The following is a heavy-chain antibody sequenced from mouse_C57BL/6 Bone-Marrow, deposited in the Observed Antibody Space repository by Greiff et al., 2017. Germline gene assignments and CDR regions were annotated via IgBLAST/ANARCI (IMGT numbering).Heavy chain of an antibody. J-gene: IGHJ2*01. V-gene: IGHV1-52*01. CDR1: GYTFTSYW. CDR2: IDPSDSET. D-gene: IGHD2-2*01. CDR3: ARWLDY. Sequence: QVQLQQPGAELVRPGSSVKLSCTASGYTFTSYWMHWVKQRPIQGLEWIGNIDPSDSETHYTQKFKDQATLTVDKSSSTAYMQLSSLTSEDSAVXCCARWLDYWGQGTTLTVSS.